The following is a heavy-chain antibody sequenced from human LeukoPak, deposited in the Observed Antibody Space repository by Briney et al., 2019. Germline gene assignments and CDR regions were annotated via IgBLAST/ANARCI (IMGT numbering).Heavy chain of an antibody. D-gene: IGHD3-22*01. CDR3: ARTPYYYDSSGFSYYLDY. Sequence: SETLSLTCTVSGGSISNYYWSWIRQPPGKGLEWIGYIYYSGNTNYKPSLKSRVIISVDTSKNQFSLKLSSVTAADTAVYYCARTPYYYDSSGFSYYLDYWGQGTLVTISS. V-gene: IGHV4-59*01. J-gene: IGHJ4*02. CDR2: IYYSGNT. CDR1: GGSISNYY.